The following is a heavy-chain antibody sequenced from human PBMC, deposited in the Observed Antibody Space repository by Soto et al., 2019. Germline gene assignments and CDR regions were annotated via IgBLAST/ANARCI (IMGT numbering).Heavy chain of an antibody. D-gene: IGHD6-13*01. Sequence: GGSLRLSCAASGFTFSSYAMSWVRQAPGKGLEWVSAISGSGGSTYYADSVKGRFTISRDNSKNTLYLQMNSLRAEDTAVYYCANLAAPGSIAAAGKNDWGQGTLVTVSS. CDR1: GFTFSSYA. CDR3: ANLAAPGSIAAAGKND. CDR2: ISGSGGST. J-gene: IGHJ4*02. V-gene: IGHV3-23*01.